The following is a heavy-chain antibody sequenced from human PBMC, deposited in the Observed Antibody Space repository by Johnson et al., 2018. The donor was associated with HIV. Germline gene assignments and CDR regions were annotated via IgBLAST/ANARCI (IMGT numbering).Heavy chain of an antibody. D-gene: IGHD3-9*01. CDR2: ISYEGSNK. Sequence: QVQLVESGGGVVQPGRSLRLSCAASGFTFSSYAMHWVRQAPGKGLEWVAVISYEGSNKYYADSVKGRFTISRDNSKNTLYLQMNSLRVEDTAVYYCARDGRDLVTRGSFDVWGQGTVVTVSS. V-gene: IGHV3-30*04. J-gene: IGHJ3*01. CDR3: ARDGRDLVTRGSFDV. CDR1: GFTFSSYA.